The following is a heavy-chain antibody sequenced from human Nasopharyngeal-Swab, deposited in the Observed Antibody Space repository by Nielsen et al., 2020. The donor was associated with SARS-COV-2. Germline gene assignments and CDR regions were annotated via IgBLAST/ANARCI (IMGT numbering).Heavy chain of an antibody. V-gene: IGHV1-69*04. Sequence: SVKVSCKASGGTFSSYAISWVRQAPGQGLEWMGRIIPILGIANYAQKFQGRVTITADTSTSTAYMELSSLRSEDTAVYYCARSRGYFDWLLWVFDYWGQGTLVTVSS. CDR2: IIPILGIA. CDR1: GGTFSSYA. D-gene: IGHD3-9*01. CDR3: ARSRGYFDWLLWVFDY. J-gene: IGHJ4*02.